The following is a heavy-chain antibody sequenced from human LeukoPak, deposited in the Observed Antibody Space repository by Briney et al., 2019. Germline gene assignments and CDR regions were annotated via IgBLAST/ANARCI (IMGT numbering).Heavy chain of an antibody. V-gene: IGHV3-7*03. J-gene: IGHJ4*02. CDR2: IKEDGTET. Sequence: GGSLRLSCAAPGFMFSSNWMSWVRLAPGKGLEWVANIKEDGTETYYVDSVKGRFTISRDNAKNSLYLQMNSLRVEDTAVYYCAKEGRSLQTYWGQGTLVTVSS. CDR3: AKEGRSLQTY. CDR1: GFMFSSNW. D-gene: IGHD5-24*01.